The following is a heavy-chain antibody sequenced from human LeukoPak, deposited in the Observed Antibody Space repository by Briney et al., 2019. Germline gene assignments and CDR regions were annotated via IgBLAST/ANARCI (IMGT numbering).Heavy chain of an antibody. D-gene: IGHD4-11*01. Sequence: ASVKVSCKASGGTFSSYAISWVRQAPGQGLEWMGGIIPIFGTANYAQKFQGRVTITTDESTSTAYMELSSLGSEDTAVYYCARHYIPDYTFDYWGQGTLVTVSS. J-gene: IGHJ4*02. CDR2: IIPIFGTA. CDR3: ARHYIPDYTFDY. CDR1: GGTFSSYA. V-gene: IGHV1-69*05.